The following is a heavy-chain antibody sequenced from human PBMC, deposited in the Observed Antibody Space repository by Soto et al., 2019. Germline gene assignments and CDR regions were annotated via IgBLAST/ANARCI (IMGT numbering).Heavy chain of an antibody. V-gene: IGHV1-18*01. J-gene: IGHJ3*02. D-gene: IGHD3-10*01. CDR2: ISAYNGNT. CDR3: ERVDRIGGDAFDI. CDR1: GYTFTSYG. Sequence: QVQLVQSGAEVKKPGASVKVSCKASGYTFTSYGISWVRQAPGQGLEWMGWISAYNGNTNYAQKLQGRVTMTTDTTTSKAYMELRSLRSADTAVYYCERVDRIGGDAFDIWGQGTMVTVSS.